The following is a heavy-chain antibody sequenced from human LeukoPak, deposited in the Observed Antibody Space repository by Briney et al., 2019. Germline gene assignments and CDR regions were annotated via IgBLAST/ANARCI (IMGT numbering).Heavy chain of an antibody. CDR2: IYPGDSET. J-gene: IGHJ4*02. CDR3: ARRRAGDYWNGVDY. Sequence: GESLKISCKGSGYIFTTYWIGWVRQMPGKGLGWMGIIYPGDSETRYSPSFQGQVTISVDKSINTAYLQWSSLRASDTAMYYCARRRAGDYWNGVDYWGQGTLVTVSS. CDR1: GYIFTTYW. V-gene: IGHV5-51*01. D-gene: IGHD1-1*01.